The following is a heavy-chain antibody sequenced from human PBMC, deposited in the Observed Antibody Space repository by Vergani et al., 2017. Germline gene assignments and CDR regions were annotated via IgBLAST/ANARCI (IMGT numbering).Heavy chain of an antibody. J-gene: IGHJ6*02. CDR1: GYTFTSYY. CDR2: INPSGGST. D-gene: IGHD2-15*01. Sequence: QVQLVQSGAEVKKPGASVKVSCKASGYTFTSYYMHWVRQAPGQGLEWMGIINPSGGSTSYAQKFQGRVTMTRDTSTSTVYMELSSLRSEDTAVYYSAKARYPNCNGGNCDAYYYDLDLWGQGTTVTVSS. V-gene: IGHV1-46*01. CDR3: AKARYPNCNGGNCDAYYYDLDL.